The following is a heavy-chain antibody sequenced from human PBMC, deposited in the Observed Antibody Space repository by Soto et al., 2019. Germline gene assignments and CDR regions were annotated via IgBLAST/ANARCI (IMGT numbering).Heavy chain of an antibody. Sequence: EVQLVESGGGSVQPGRSLRLSCVASGFTFESYAMHWVRQVPGKGLGWVSGISWNSGSIGYEDSVKGRFTISRDNAQKSLYLEMNSLRVEDTAFYYCVKDIHEQWLVSHFEYWGQGAPVTVAS. CDR1: GFTFESYA. V-gene: IGHV3-9*01. CDR3: VKDIHEQWLVSHFEY. J-gene: IGHJ4*02. D-gene: IGHD6-19*01. CDR2: ISWNSGSI.